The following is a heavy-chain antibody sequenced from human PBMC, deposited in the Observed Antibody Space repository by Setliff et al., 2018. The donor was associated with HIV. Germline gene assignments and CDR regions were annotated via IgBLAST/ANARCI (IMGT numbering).Heavy chain of an antibody. CDR3: ARHANYDFWSGYWGYYFDY. J-gene: IGHJ4*02. CDR2: IYYNGHT. Sequence: SETLSLTCTVSGGSITSSNSYWGWIRQSPGKGLEWIGSIYYNGHTSYNPSLQSRVTISVDRSQNQFSLRLRSVTATDTAVYYCARHANYDFWSGYWGYYFDYWGQGTLVTVSS. CDR1: GGSITSSNSY. D-gene: IGHD3-3*01. V-gene: IGHV4-39*01.